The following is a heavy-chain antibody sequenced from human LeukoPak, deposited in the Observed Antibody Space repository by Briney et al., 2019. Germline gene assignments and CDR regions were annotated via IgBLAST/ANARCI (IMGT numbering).Heavy chain of an antibody. CDR2: IKKDGSEK. CDR3: ARETEMANLDY. V-gene: IGHV3-7*04. CDR1: GFTFSSYW. D-gene: IGHD5-24*01. J-gene: IGHJ4*02. Sequence: GGSLRLSCTASGFTFSSYWMNWVRQAPGKGLEWVDNIKKDGSEKYYVASVKGRFTISRDNAKKSLYLQMNSLRAEDTAVYYCARETEMANLDYWGQGTLVTVSS.